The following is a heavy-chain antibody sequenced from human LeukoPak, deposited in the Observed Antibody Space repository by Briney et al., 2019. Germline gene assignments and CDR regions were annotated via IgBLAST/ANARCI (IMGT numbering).Heavy chain of an antibody. D-gene: IGHD1-26*01. J-gene: IGHJ4*02. V-gene: IGHV4-59*08. Sequence: SETLSLTCTVSGGSISSYYWSRIRQPPGKGLEWIGYIYYSGSTNYNPSVKSRVTISVDTSKNQFSLKLSSVTAADTAVYYCARAGGSYFHSFDYWGQGTLVTVSS. CDR3: ARAGGSYFHSFDY. CDR1: GGSISSYY. CDR2: IYYSGST.